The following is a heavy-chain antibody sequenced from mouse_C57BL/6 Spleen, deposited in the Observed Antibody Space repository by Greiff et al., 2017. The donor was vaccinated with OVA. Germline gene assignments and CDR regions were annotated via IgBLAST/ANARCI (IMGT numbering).Heavy chain of an antibody. CDR1: GYTFTSYW. D-gene: IGHD2-5*01. CDR2: IYPGSGST. J-gene: IGHJ3*01. Sequence: QVQLQQPGAELVKPGASVKMSCKASGYTFTSYWITWVKQRPGQGLEWIGDIYPGSGSTNYNEKFKSKATLTVDTSSSTAYMQLSSLTSEDSAVYYGARGGLYYSNYQAWFAYWGQGTLVTVSA. CDR3: ARGGLYYSNYQAWFAY. V-gene: IGHV1-55*01.